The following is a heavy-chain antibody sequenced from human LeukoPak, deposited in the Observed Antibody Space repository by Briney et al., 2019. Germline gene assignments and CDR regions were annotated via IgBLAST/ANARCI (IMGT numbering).Heavy chain of an antibody. Sequence: PSETLSLTCTVSGYSISSGHYWGRVRQPPGKGLEWIGSIYHSGNTYCNPPLKSRVTISVDTSKNQFSLNLSPVTAEDTAVYYCARHGYIAVAGTVDYWGQGTLITVSS. CDR1: GYSISSGHY. CDR2: IYHSGNT. V-gene: IGHV4-38-2*02. J-gene: IGHJ4*02. CDR3: ARHGYIAVAGTVDY. D-gene: IGHD6-19*01.